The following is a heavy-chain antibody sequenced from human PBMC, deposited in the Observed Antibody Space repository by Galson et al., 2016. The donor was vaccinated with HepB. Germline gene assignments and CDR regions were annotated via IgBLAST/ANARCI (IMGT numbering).Heavy chain of an antibody. Sequence: SVKVSCKASGYTFTDNFMHWVRQAPGQGLEWMGITSPSGAATTYAQKFQGRVALTGDTSTSTVYMELSSLTSEDTAVYYCARDPGDYWGQGTLVTVSS. CDR2: TSPSGAAT. V-gene: IGHV1-46*01. CDR1: GYTFTDNF. J-gene: IGHJ4*02. CDR3: ARDPGDY.